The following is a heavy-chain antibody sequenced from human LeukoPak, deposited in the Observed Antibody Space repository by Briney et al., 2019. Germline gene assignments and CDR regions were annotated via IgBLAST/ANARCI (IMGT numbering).Heavy chain of an antibody. CDR1: GFTFSSYS. J-gene: IGHJ5*02. Sequence: GGSLRLSCAASGFTFSSYSMNWVRQAPGKGLEWVSSISSSSSYIYYADSVKGRFTISRDNAKNSLYLQMNSLRAEDTAVYYCASHSGVVQTAPWGQGTLVTVSS. D-gene: IGHD2-15*01. CDR2: ISSSSSYI. V-gene: IGHV3-21*01. CDR3: ASHSGVVQTAP.